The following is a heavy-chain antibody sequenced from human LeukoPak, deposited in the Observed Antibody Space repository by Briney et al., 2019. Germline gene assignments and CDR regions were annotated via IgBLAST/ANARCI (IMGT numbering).Heavy chain of an antibody. CDR2: IIPILGIA. CDR3: AREGYYYDSSGYYNS. Sequence: ASVKVSCKASGGTFSSYTISWVRRAPGQGLEWMGRIIPILGIANYAQKFQGRVTITADKSTSTAYMELSSLRSEDTAVYYCAREGYYYDSSGYYNSWGQGALVTVSS. D-gene: IGHD3-22*01. J-gene: IGHJ4*02. CDR1: GGTFSSYT. V-gene: IGHV1-69*04.